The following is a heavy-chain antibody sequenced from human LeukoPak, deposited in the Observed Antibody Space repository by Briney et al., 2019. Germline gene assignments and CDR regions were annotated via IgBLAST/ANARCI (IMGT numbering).Heavy chain of an antibody. CDR1: GGSISPYY. J-gene: IGHJ5*02. D-gene: IGHD3-9*01. V-gene: IGHV4-59*01. CDR2: IYNSGST. Sequence: SETLSLTCTVSGGSISPYYWSWIRQPPGKGLEWIGFIYNSGSTDYNPSLKSRVIISVDMSKNQFSLRLSSVTAVDTAVYYCARVGSNFDLLTGHLTPRWFDPWGQGTLVTVSS. CDR3: ARVGSNFDLLTGHLTPRWFDP.